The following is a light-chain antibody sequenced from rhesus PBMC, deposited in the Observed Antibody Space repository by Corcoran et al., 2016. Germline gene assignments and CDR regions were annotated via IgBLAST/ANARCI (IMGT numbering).Light chain of an antibody. J-gene: IGKJ3*01. V-gene: IGKV1S21*01. Sequence: DIQMTQSPSSLSASVGDRVTITCRASQGINNYLSWYQQKPGKAPKLLIYDASTLQSGVPSRFSGSGSGTDFTLTISSLQPEDFTTYYCLQYNSDHFTFGPGTKLDIK. CDR1: QGINNY. CDR3: LQYNSDHFT. CDR2: DAS.